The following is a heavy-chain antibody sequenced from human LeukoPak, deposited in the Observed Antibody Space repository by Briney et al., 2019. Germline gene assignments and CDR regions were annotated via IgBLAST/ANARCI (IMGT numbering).Heavy chain of an antibody. CDR1: GGSISSYY. D-gene: IGHD4-11*01. J-gene: IGHJ3*02. CDR3: ASDSNRTPLDAFDI. Sequence: PSETLSLTCTVSGGSISSYYWSWIRQPAGKGLEWIGRIYTSGSTNYNPSLKSRVTMSVDTSKNQFSLKLSSVTAADTAVYYCASDSNRTPLDAFDIRGQGTMVTVSS. CDR2: IYTSGST. V-gene: IGHV4-4*07.